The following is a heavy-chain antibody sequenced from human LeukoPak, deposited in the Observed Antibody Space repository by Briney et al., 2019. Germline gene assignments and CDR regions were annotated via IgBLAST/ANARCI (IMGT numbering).Heavy chain of an antibody. D-gene: IGHD3-10*01. CDR3: ARYVVYGSGKYYFDY. J-gene: IGHJ4*02. V-gene: IGHV4-39*01. CDR2: INYSGST. CDR1: GGFVSSTTYY. Sequence: SETLSLTCTVSGGFVSSTTYYWSWIRQPPGKGLEWIASINYSGSTYYNPSLKSRVTISVDTSENQFSLKLSSVTAADTAVYYCARYVVYGSGKYYFDYWGQGTLVTVSS.